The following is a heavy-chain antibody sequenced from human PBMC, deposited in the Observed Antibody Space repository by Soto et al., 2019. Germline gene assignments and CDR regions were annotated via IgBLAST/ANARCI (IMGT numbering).Heavy chain of an antibody. CDR1: GGSFSGYY. CDR2: ISDGGST. D-gene: IGHD1-26*01. Sequence: PSETLSLTCAVYGGSFSGYYWSWIRQPPGKGLEWIGSISDGGSTNYNPSLKSRVTISVDTSKNQFSLKLNSVTAADTAVYLCARGVGSSPPRYWGRGTLVTVSS. CDR3: ARGVGSSPPRY. J-gene: IGHJ4*02. V-gene: IGHV4-34*01.